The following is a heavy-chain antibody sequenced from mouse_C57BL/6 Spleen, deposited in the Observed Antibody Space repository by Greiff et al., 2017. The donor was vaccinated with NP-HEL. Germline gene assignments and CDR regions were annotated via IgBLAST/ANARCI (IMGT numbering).Heavy chain of an antibody. D-gene: IGHD2-4*01. CDR1: GYTFTDYN. J-gene: IGHJ3*01. CDR2: INPNNGGT. Sequence: DVQLQESGPELVKPGASVKMSCKASGYTFTDYNMHWVKQSHGKSLEWIGYINPNNGGTSYNQKFKGKATLTVNKSSSTAYMELRSLTSEDSAVYYCAREGDYVWFAYWGQGTLVTVSA. CDR3: AREGDYVWFAY. V-gene: IGHV1-22*01.